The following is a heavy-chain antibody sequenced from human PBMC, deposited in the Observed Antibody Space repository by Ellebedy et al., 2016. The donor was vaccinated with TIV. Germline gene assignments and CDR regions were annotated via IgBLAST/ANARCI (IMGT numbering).Heavy chain of an antibody. J-gene: IGHJ6*02. Sequence: GESLKISCAASGFTFSSYAMSWVRQAPGKGLEWVSVIYSGGSTYYADSVKGRFTISRDNSKNTLYLQMNSLRAEDTAVYYFARDEGGYYDSSGYQSRGWYYYGMDVWGQGTTVTVSS. CDR1: GFTFSSYA. CDR2: IYSGGST. V-gene: IGHV3-66*01. CDR3: ARDEGGYYDSSGYQSRGWYYYGMDV. D-gene: IGHD3-22*01.